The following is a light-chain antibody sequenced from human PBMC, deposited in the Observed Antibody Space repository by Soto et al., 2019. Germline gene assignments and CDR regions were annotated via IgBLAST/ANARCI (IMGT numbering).Light chain of an antibody. CDR2: DVS. V-gene: IGKV3-20*01. CDR3: QQYGSSGT. Sequence: EVVLTQSPGTLSLASGERATLSCRASQSVINSYLAWYQQKPGQAPRLLIYDVSNRATGIPARFSGSGSGTDFTLTISRLEPEDFAVYYCQQYGSSGTFGQGTKVDIK. J-gene: IGKJ1*01. CDR1: QSVINSY.